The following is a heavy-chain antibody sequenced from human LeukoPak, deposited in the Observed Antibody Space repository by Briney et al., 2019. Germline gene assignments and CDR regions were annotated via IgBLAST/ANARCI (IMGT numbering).Heavy chain of an antibody. CDR1: GFTFSSYS. J-gene: IGHJ4*02. D-gene: IGHD4-17*01. CDR3: ARVSTVTPDY. V-gene: IGHV3-21*01. Sequence: GGSLRLSCVASGFTFSSYSMNWVRQAPGKGLEWVSSISSSSSFIYYADSVKGRFTISRDNAKNSLYLQMNSLRAEDTAVYYCARVSTVTPDYWGQGTLVTVSS. CDR2: ISSSSSFI.